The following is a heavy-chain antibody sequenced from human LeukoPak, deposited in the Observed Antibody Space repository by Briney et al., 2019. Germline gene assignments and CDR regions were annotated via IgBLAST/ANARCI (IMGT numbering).Heavy chain of an antibody. CDR3: AKGSSSSRPYYFDY. CDR2: ITDSSTST. Sequence: GGSLRLSCAASGFTFNSYVMSWVRQAPGKGLEWVSAITDSSTSTYYADSVKGRFTISRHNSKNTLYLQMNSLRAEDTAVYYCAKGSSSSRPYYFDYWGQGTLVTVSS. D-gene: IGHD6-13*01. CDR1: GFTFNSYV. V-gene: IGHV3-23*01. J-gene: IGHJ4*02.